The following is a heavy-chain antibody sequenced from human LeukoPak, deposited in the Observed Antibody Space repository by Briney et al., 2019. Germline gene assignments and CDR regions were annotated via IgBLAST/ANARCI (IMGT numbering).Heavy chain of an antibody. CDR3: ARARKMTTVTTYYYYMDV. CDR1: GGSISSGGYS. Sequence: SETLSLTCAVSGGSISSGGYSWTWIRQPPGKGLEWIGYISYSGSTNYKPSLKSQVSLSLDTSNNQFSLRLSSVTAADTAVYYCARARKMTTVTTYYYYMDVWGKGTTVTVSS. V-gene: IGHV4-61*08. J-gene: IGHJ6*03. CDR2: ISYSGST. D-gene: IGHD4-17*01.